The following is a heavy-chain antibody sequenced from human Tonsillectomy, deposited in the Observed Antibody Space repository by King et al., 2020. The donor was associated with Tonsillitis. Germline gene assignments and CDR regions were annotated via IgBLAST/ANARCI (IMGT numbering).Heavy chain of an antibody. Sequence: VQLVESGGGLVKPGGSLRLSCAASGFTFSNAWMSWVRQAPGKGLEWVGRIKSKTDGGTTDYAAPVKGRFTISRDDSKNTLYLQMNSLKTEDTAVYYCTTTLRHRDLNWFDPWGQGTLVTVSS. V-gene: IGHV3-15*01. J-gene: IGHJ5*02. CDR3: TTTLRHRDLNWFDP. CDR2: IKSKTDGGTT. CDR1: GFTFSNAW.